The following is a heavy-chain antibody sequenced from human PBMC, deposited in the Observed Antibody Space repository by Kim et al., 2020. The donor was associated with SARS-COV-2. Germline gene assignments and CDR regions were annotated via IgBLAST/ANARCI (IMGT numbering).Heavy chain of an antibody. CDR3: AKNSGYDYAFDS. CDR1: GFRFNDYA. D-gene: IGHD5-12*01. Sequence: GGSLRLSCAASGFRFNDYAMHWVRQAPGKGLEWVCGISWNRGTIDYADSVKGRITISRDNAKNSLLLQMNSLRTNDAAFYYCAKNSGYDYAFDSWGQGTLVTVSS. J-gene: IGHJ4*02. V-gene: IGHV3-9*01. CDR2: ISWNRGTI.